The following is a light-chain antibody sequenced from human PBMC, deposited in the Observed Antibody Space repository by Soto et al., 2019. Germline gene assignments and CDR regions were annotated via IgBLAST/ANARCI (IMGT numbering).Light chain of an antibody. Sequence: QSVLTQPPSFSAAPGQKFAISCSGSSSNIGNNYVSWYQQLPGTAPKLLIYDNDKRPSGIPDRFSGSKSGTSATLVIAGLQTGDEADYYCGAWDSSLIDVVFGGGTKVTVL. CDR1: SSNIGNNY. CDR3: GAWDSSLIDVV. CDR2: DND. J-gene: IGLJ2*01. V-gene: IGLV1-51*01.